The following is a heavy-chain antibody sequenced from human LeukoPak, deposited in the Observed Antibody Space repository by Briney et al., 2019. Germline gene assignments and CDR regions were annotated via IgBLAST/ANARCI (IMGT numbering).Heavy chain of an antibody. CDR3: AKSPSITIFGVVTYIDY. J-gene: IGHJ4*02. CDR1: GFTFSSYA. V-gene: IGHV3-23*01. Sequence: PEGSPRLSCAASGFTFSSYAMSWVRQAPGKGLEWVSAISGSGGSTYYADSVKGRFTISRDNSKNTLYLQMNSLRAEDTAVYYCAKSPSITIFGVVTYIDYWGQGTLVTVSS. D-gene: IGHD3-3*01. CDR2: ISGSGGST.